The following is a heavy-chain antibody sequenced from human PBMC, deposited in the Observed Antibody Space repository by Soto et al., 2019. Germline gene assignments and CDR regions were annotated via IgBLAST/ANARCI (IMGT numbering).Heavy chain of an antibody. CDR3: ARGAGKLATYYFDY. J-gene: IGHJ4*02. CDR1: GYTFTSYD. CDR2: MNPNSDNT. Sequence: QVQLVQSGAEVKKPGASVKVSCKASGYTFTSYDINWVRQATGQGIEGMGWMNPNSDNTGYAQKIQGRVTSTRNTSISTAYMELSSLRSEDTAVYYCARGAGKLATYYFDYWGQGNLVTVSS. D-gene: IGHD6-13*01. V-gene: IGHV1-8*01.